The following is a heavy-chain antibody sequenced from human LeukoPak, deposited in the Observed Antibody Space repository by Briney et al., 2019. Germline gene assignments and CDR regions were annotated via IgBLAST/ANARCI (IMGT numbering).Heavy chain of an antibody. CDR2: IYYSGST. V-gene: IGHV4-59*12. D-gene: IGHD2-15*01. Sequence: SETLSLTCAVYGGSFSGYYWSWIRQPPGKGLEWIGYIYYSGSTNYNPSLKSRVTISVDTSKNQFSLKLSSVTAADTAVYYCARREYCSGGSCYPYRYYYYYMDVWGKGTTVTISS. CDR3: ARREYCSGGSCYPYRYYYYYMDV. J-gene: IGHJ6*03. CDR1: GGSFSGYY.